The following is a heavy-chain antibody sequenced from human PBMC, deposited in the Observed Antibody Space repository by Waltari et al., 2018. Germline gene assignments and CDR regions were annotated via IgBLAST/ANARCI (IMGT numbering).Heavy chain of an antibody. CDR2: IYHSGST. V-gene: IGHV4-38-2*02. CDR3: ARDTPAPRITGATSVDY. J-gene: IGHJ4*02. D-gene: IGHD1-20*01. Sequence: QVQLQESGPGLVKPSETLSLTCAVSGYSISSGYYWGWIRQPPGNGLEWIGSIYHSGSTFYNPSLKSRVTISVDTSKNQFSLKLSSVTAADTAVYYCARDTPAPRITGATSVDYWGQGTLVTVSS. CDR1: GYSISSGYY.